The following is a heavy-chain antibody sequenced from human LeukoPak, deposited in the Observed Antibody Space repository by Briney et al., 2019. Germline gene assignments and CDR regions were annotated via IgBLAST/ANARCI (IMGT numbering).Heavy chain of an antibody. CDR1: GYNFATSG. CDR2: ISGYNGNT. V-gene: IGHV1-18*04. D-gene: IGHD1-26*01. Sequence: SVKVSCKAYGYNFATSGIGWARQAPGQGLEWLGWISGYNGNTKAAPKLQGRVTMTTDTSTDTAYLELGSLRVDDTAIYYCARDLGPYTGSYYSYYHYMDVWGEGTSVTVSS. CDR3: ARDLGPYTGSYYSYYHYMDV. J-gene: IGHJ6*03.